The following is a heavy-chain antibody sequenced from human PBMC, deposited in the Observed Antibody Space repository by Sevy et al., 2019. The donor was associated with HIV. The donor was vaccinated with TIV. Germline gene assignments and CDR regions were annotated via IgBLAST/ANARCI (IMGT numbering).Heavy chain of an antibody. J-gene: IGHJ6*02. V-gene: IGHV3-15*01. Sequence: GGSLRLSCAASGFTFSNAWMSWVRQAPGKGLEWDGRIKSKTDGGTIDYPAPVKGRFTISRDDSKNTVYLQMNSLKGEDTDVYYCSTAPIIVLMVMDGMDVWGQGTTVTVSS. D-gene: IGHD2-8*01. CDR1: GFTFSNAW. CDR3: STAPIIVLMVMDGMDV. CDR2: IKSKTDGGTI.